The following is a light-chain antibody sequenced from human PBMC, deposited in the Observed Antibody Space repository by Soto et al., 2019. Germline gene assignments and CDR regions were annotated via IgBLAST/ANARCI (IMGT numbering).Light chain of an antibody. Sequence: QSVLTQPASVSGSPGQSITISCTGTSSDVGGYNYVSWYQQHPGKPPKLLIYDVRDRPSGVSSRFSGSKSGNTASLTISGLQADDEADYYCCSYTTTSRVFGGGTKLTVL. CDR3: CSYTTTSRV. J-gene: IGLJ2*01. CDR1: SSDVGGYNY. V-gene: IGLV2-14*03. CDR2: DVR.